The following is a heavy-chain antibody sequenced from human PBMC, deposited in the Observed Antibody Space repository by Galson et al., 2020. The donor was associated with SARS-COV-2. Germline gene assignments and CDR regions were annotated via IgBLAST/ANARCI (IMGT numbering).Heavy chain of an antibody. J-gene: IGHJ6*02. CDR1: GYTFNNYG. CDR3: ARVRYYDVWSGFLLYHGLDV. D-gene: IGHD3-3*01. CDR2: ISLHNGDT. V-gene: IGHV1-18*01. Sequence: ASVKVSCKASGYTFNNYGIAWVRQAPGQGLEWMGWISLHNGDTNYAQRLQGRVTMTADTSTSTAYVELSSLRSDDTAVYYCARVRYYDVWSGFLLYHGLDVWGQGTTVTVSS.